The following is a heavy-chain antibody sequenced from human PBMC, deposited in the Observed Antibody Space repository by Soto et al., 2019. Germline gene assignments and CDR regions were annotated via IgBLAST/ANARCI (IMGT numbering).Heavy chain of an antibody. V-gene: IGHV2-5*01. J-gene: IGHJ4*02. CDR2: IYWNEDK. CDR1: AFSLSTNGVG. CDR3: AHTVMVRTSTGGPYFDY. D-gene: IGHD2-8*01. Sequence: SGPTLVNPTQTLTLTCTFSAFSLSTNGVGVGWIRQPPGKPLEWLAVIYWNEDKRYSRSLKSRLSITKDTSKNQAVLTMTTMNTVDTATYYCAHTVMVRTSTGGPYFDYGGPGILVTVPS.